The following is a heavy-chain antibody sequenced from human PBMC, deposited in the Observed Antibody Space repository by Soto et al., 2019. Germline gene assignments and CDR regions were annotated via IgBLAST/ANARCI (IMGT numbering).Heavy chain of an antibody. D-gene: IGHD6-19*01. CDR1: GFPFSIYA. V-gene: IGHV3-23*01. J-gene: IGHJ4*02. CDR3: AKDHLAFRVFGGLVQDY. Sequence: GGSLRLSCAASGFPFSIYAMSLVRQSPGKGLEWVSSISGSGGSTYYADSVKGRFTISRDNSKNTLYLQMNSLRAEDTAVYYSAKDHLAFRVFGGLVQDYWGQGTLVTVSS. CDR2: ISGSGGST.